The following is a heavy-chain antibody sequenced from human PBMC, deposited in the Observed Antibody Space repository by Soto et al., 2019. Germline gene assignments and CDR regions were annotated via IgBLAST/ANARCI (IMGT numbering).Heavy chain of an antibody. D-gene: IGHD2-15*01. V-gene: IGHV4-39*01. Sequence: QLQLQESGPGLVKPSETLSLTCTVSGGSISSSSYYWGWIRQPPGKGLEWIGSIYYSGSTYYNPALKSRVTISVDTSKNQFSLKLSSVTAADTAVYYCARRAEVVVAATPTSYGMDVWGQGTTVTVSS. CDR2: IYYSGST. CDR1: GGSISSSSYY. J-gene: IGHJ6*02. CDR3: ARRAEVVVAATPTSYGMDV.